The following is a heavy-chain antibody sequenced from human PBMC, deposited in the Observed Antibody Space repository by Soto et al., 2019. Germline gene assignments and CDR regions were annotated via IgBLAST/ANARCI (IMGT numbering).Heavy chain of an antibody. D-gene: IGHD5-18*01. J-gene: IGHJ6*02. V-gene: IGHV3-11*06. CDR1: GFTFSDYY. Sequence: GGSLRLSCAASGFTFSDYYMSWIRQAPGKGLEWVSYISSSSSYTNYADSVKGRFTISRDNAKNSLYLQMNSLRAEDTAVYYCARAVDTAMVTLDNGMDVWGQGTTVTVSS. CDR2: ISSSSSYT. CDR3: ARAVDTAMVTLDNGMDV.